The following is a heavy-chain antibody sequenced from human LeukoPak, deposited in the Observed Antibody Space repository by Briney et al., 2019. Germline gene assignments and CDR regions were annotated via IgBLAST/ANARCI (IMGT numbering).Heavy chain of an antibody. CDR2: INHSGST. D-gene: IGHD6-13*01. V-gene: IGHV4-34*01. Sequence: SETLSLTCAVYGGSFSGYYWSWIRQPPGKGLEWIGEINHSGSTNYNPSLKSRVTISVDTSKNQFSLKLSSVTAADTAVYYCARRPVGYSSSWYLGTLGIPHFDYWGQGTLVTVSS. CDR3: ARRPVGYSSSWYLGTLGIPHFDY. CDR1: GGSFSGYY. J-gene: IGHJ4*02.